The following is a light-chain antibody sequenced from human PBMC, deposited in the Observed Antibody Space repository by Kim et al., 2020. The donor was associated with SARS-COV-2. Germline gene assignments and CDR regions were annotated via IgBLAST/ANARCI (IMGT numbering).Light chain of an antibody. CDR1: QDINIY. V-gene: IGKV1-17*03. CDR2: AAS. Sequence: DIQMTQSPSAMSASVGDRVTITCRASQDINIYLAWFRQKPGQAPERLIYAASNLQYGAPSRFSGSGSGTEFTLTINSLQPEDFATYYCLQHSAYPRTFGQGTKVDIK. CDR3: LQHSAYPRT. J-gene: IGKJ1*01.